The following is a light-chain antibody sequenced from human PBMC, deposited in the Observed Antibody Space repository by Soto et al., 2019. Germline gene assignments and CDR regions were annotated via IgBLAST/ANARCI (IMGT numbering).Light chain of an antibody. CDR3: QQYGSSPYT. Sequence: EIVLTQSPGTLSLSPGERATLSCRASQSVSSSYLAWYQQKPGQAPRLLIYGASSRATGIPDSFSGSGSGTVFPLTISRLETEDFAVYYCQQYGSSPYTFGQGTKLEIK. J-gene: IGKJ2*01. CDR2: GAS. V-gene: IGKV3-20*01. CDR1: QSVSSSY.